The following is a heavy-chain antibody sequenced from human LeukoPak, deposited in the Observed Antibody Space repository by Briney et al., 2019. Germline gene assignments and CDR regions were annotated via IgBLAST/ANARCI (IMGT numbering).Heavy chain of an antibody. CDR3: AKLAFGEFTDC. J-gene: IGHJ4*02. V-gene: IGHV3-23*01. CDR2: TSGSGGST. CDR1: GFTFSSYA. Sequence: GGSLRLSCAASGFTFSSYAMSWVRQAPGKGLEWVSGTSGSGGSTYYADSVKGRSIISRDNPKNTLYLQMNSLRAEDTAVYYCAKLAFGEFTDCWGQGTLVTVSS. D-gene: IGHD3-10*01.